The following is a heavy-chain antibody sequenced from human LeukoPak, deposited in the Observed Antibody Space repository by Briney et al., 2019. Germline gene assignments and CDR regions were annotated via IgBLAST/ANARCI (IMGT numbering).Heavy chain of an antibody. CDR3: ARGFRAFDF. CDR1: GFTFSSHT. CDR2: ISSTSTSI. Sequence: GGSLRLSCAASGFTFSSHTMNWVRQAPGKGLEWVSSISSTSTSIYHADSVKGRFTISRDNTKNSLYLQMDSLGAEDTAVYYCARGFRAFDFWAQGTMVTVSS. J-gene: IGHJ3*01. V-gene: IGHV3-21*01.